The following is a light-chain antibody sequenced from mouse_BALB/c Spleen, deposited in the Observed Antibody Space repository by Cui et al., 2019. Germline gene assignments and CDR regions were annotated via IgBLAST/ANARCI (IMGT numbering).Light chain of an antibody. CDR3: QQNNSWPIFT. Sequence: DIVLTQSPSTLSVSPGVTVCLSCRASESISINLHWYRQRSRESSRLIIKYASQSISGMPSRFSGRGSGIDFTPSINSVETEDFGMYFCQQNNSWPIFTFGSGTKLEIK. V-gene: IGKV5-43*01. CDR2: YAS. J-gene: IGKJ4*01. CDR1: ESISIN.